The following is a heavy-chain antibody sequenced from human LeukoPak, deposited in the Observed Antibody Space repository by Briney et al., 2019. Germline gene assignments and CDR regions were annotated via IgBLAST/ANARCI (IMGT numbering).Heavy chain of an antibody. CDR2: ISYTGST. D-gene: IGHD3-9*01. CDR3: ARGSPYYDILTGYSLNYSDY. Sequence: SETLSLTCTVSGGSISSYFWSWIRQPPGKGLEWIGYISYTGSTNYNPSLKSRVTISVDTSKNQFSLKLSSVTAADTAVYYCARGSPYYDILTGYSLNYSDYWGQGTLVTVSS. V-gene: IGHV4-59*01. J-gene: IGHJ4*02. CDR1: GGSISSYF.